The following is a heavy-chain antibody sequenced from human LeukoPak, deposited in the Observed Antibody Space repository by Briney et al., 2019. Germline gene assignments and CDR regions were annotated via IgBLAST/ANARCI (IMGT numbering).Heavy chain of an antibody. Sequence: PGRSLRLSRAASGFSFSSYGMHWVRQAPGKGLEWVAVVWYDGSDKYYADSVKGRFTISRDNSKNTLYLQMNSLRAEDTAVYFCARVILGSGNYYTPDYWGQGTLVTVSS. V-gene: IGHV3-33*01. CDR2: VWYDGSDK. J-gene: IGHJ4*02. D-gene: IGHD3-10*01. CDR1: GFSFSSYG. CDR3: ARVILGSGNYYTPDY.